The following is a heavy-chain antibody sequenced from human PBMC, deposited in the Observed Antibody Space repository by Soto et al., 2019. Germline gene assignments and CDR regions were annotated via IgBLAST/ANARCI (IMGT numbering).Heavy chain of an antibody. V-gene: IGHV3-23*01. D-gene: IGHD3-9*01. Sequence: GSLRLSCEASGFKFSSYGMSWVRQATGKGLEWVSAISGSGGSTYYADSVKGRFTISRDNSKNTLYLQMNSLRAEDTAVYYCAKDHVLRYFDWLPTPNWFDPWGQGTLVTVSS. CDR2: ISGSGGST. J-gene: IGHJ5*02. CDR1: GFKFSSYG. CDR3: AKDHVLRYFDWLPTPNWFDP.